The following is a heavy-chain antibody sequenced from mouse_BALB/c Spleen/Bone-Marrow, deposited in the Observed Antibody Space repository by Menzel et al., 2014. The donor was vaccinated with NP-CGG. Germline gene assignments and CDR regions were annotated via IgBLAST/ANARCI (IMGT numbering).Heavy chain of an antibody. D-gene: IGHD3-1*01. CDR1: GYTFSNYW. J-gene: IGHJ2*01. Sequence: EVKLMESGTVLARPGAAVKMSCKASGYTFSNYWTHWVKQRPGQGLEWIGTIYPGNSDTTYNQKFKGKAKLTAVTSTSTAYMELSGLTNEDSAVYYCTTLARSDFDYWGQGTTLTVSS. CDR3: TTLARSDFDY. V-gene: IGHV1-5*01. CDR2: IYPGNSDT.